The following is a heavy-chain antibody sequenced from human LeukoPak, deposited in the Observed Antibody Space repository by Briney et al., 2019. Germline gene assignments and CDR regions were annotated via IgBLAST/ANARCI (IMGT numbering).Heavy chain of an antibody. D-gene: IGHD3-10*01. CDR3: ARDRGDFDF. CDR2: INQEGSEK. J-gene: IGHJ4*02. V-gene: IGHV3-7*01. Sequence: GGSLRLSCAASGFTFSHYAMSWVRQAPGKGLEWVANINQEGSEKYYVDSVRGRFTISRDNAKNSLYLQMNSLTAEDTAVYYCARDRGDFDFWGQGSQVTVSS. CDR1: GFTFSHYA.